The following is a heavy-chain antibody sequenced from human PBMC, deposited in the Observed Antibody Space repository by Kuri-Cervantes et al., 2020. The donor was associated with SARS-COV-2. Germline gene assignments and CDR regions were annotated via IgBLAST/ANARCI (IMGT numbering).Heavy chain of an antibody. CDR1: GFTLSTYA. CDR2: ISGTGFNT. CDR3: ARGARDIVVVPAAKDWFDP. Sequence: GESLKISCTASGFTLSTYAFSWVRQAPGKGLEWVSFISGTGFNTDYAASVKGRFTVSRDNSKNTLYLQMNSLRAEDTAVYYCARGARDIVVVPAAKDWFDPWGQGTLVTVSS. J-gene: IGHJ5*02. D-gene: IGHD2-2*01. V-gene: IGHV3-23*01.